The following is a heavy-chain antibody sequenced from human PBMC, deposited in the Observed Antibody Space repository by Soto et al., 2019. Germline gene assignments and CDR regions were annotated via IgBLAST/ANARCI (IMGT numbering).Heavy chain of an antibody. CDR2: IDPRDSNS. D-gene: IGHD4-17*01. V-gene: IGHV5-10-1*03. J-gene: IGHJ4*02. CDR1: GYSFTTYW. Sequence: VQLVQSGAEVKKPGESLRISCKGSGYSFTTYWITWVRQMPGKGLEWIGRIDPRDSNSNYSPSFRGHVTMSADKSVSTAYLQWSSLKASDTATYYCATVKGDYVRWGIGFDYWGQGTLVTVSS. CDR3: ATVKGDYVRWGIGFDY.